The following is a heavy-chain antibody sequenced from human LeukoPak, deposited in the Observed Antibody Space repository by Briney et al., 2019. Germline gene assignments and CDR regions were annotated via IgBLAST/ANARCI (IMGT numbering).Heavy chain of an antibody. D-gene: IGHD3-3*01. J-gene: IGHJ4*02. CDR1: GFPFSNYS. Sequence: GGSLRPYFAASGFPFSNYSMNWVRQAPGKGLEWVSYISYSSTTIYYADSVKGRFTISRDNSKHSLYLQMNNPRAEDTAVYELPRDRGGAYDFWSGYYTGYFDYWGQGTLVPVSS. CDR3: PRDRGGAYDFWSGYYTGYFDY. V-gene: IGHV3-48*01. CDR2: ISYSSTTI.